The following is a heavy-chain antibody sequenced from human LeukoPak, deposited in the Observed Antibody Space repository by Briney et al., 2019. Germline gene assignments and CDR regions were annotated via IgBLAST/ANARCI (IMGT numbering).Heavy chain of an antibody. Sequence: GGSLRLSCAASGFTVSSNYMSWVRQAPGKGLEWVSVIYSGGSTYYADSVKGRFTISRDNSKNTPYLQMNSLRAEDTAVYYCARVTMARGVTKYGMDVWAKGPRSPSP. CDR2: IYSGGST. CDR1: GFTVSSNY. J-gene: IGHJ6*02. CDR3: ARVTMARGVTKYGMDV. V-gene: IGHV3-66*01. D-gene: IGHD3-10*01.